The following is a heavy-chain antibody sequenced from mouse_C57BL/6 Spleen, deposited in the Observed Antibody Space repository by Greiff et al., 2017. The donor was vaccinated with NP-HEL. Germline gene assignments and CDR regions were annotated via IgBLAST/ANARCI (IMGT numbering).Heavy chain of an antibody. D-gene: IGHD2-1*01. CDR3: AKGSLALYGNPLYWYFDV. CDR1: GFSLTSYG. V-gene: IGHV2-3*01. CDR2: IWGDGST. Sequence: QVQLQQSGPGLVAPSQSLSITCTVSGFSLTSYGVSWVRQPPGKGLEWLGVIWGDGSTNYHSALISRLSISKDNSKSQVFLKLNSLQTDDTATYYCAKGSLALYGNPLYWYFDVWGTGTTVTVSS. J-gene: IGHJ1*03.